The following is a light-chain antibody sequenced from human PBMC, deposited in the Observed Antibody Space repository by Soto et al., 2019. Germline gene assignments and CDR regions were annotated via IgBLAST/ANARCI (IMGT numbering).Light chain of an antibody. CDR2: RAY. CDR3: QQYGRFLT. CDR1: QSVDTA. V-gene: IGKV1-5*03. J-gene: IGKJ2*01. Sequence: DIQMTQSPSTLSASVGARVTITCRASQSVDTALAWYQQKPGPAPKLLIYRAYNLESGVPSRFSGSGSGTEFTLAINSLQPDDFATYYCQQYGRFLTFGQGTKVELK.